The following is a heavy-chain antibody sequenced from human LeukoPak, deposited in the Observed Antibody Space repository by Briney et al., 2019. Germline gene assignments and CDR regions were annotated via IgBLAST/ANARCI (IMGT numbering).Heavy chain of an antibody. Sequence: GGSLRLSCAASGFTFSSYSMNWVRQAPGKGLESVSSISSSSSYIYYADSVKGQFTISRDNAKNSLYLQMNSLRAEDTAVYYCARDGGGDGYNYDYWGQGTLVTVSS. CDR1: GFTFSSYS. J-gene: IGHJ4*02. CDR2: ISSSSSYI. CDR3: ARDGGGDGYNYDY. V-gene: IGHV3-21*01. D-gene: IGHD5-24*01.